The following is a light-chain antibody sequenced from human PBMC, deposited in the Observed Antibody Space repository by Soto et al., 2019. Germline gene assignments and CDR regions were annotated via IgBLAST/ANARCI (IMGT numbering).Light chain of an antibody. CDR1: QGISSS. V-gene: IGKV1-9*01. CDR2: SAS. J-gene: IGKJ5*01. Sequence: DIQLTQSPSFLSASVGDRVTITCRASQGISSSLAWYQQKPGKAPKLLIYSASTLQGGAPPRFSGSGSGTEFTLTISSLQPEDFAAYYCQQLHNYPLTFGQGTQLE. CDR3: QQLHNYPLT.